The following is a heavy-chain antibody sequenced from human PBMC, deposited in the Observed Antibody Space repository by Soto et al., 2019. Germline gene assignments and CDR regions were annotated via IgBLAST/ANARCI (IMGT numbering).Heavy chain of an antibody. D-gene: IGHD4-17*01. Sequence: GGSLRLSCTASGFMFGSYGMTWVRHVPGKGLQWVANTKRDGSEKYYVDFVKGRFTISRDNADNSVFLDMNNLRVDDTATYYCARVRATDYEIDYWGQGALVTVSS. CDR2: TKRDGSEK. CDR3: ARVRATDYEIDY. V-gene: IGHV3-7*03. CDR1: GFMFGSYG. J-gene: IGHJ4*02.